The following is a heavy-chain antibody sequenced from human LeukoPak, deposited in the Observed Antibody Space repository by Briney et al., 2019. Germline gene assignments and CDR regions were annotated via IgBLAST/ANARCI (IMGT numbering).Heavy chain of an antibody. D-gene: IGHD3-3*01. CDR3: ARDKDFWSGIYGMDV. J-gene: IGHJ6*02. CDR2: ISYDGSNK. Sequence: GGSLRLSCAASGFTFSNAWMSWVRQAPGKGLEWVAVISYDGSNKYYADSVKGRFTISRDNSKNTLYLQMNSLRAEDTAVYYCARDKDFWSGIYGMDVWGQGTTVTVSS. CDR1: GFTFSNAW. V-gene: IGHV3-30-3*01.